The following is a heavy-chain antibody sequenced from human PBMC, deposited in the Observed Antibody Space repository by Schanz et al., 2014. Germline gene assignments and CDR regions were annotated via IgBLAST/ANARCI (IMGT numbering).Heavy chain of an antibody. CDR1: GGTFSSDT. V-gene: IGHV1-18*01. J-gene: IGHJ4*02. D-gene: IGHD5-12*01. CDR2: INGYNGHT. Sequence: QVQLVQSGAEVKKPGASVKVSCKASGGTFSSDTFSWVRQARGQGLEWVGWINGYNGHTLYAQKFQGRVTMTTDTSTSTSYMELTSLRFDDTAVYYCARDFSAYVGNYFDYWGQGTLVTVSS. CDR3: ARDFSAYVGNYFDY.